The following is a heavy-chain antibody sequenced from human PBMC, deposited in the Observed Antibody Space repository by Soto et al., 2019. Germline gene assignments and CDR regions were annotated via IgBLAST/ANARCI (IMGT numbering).Heavy chain of an antibody. CDR3: AHGILRTLLGLVTTTAVYFDF. V-gene: IGHV2-5*02. CDR1: GFSLTTSGVG. D-gene: IGHD3-3*01. J-gene: IGHJ4*02. Sequence: QITLNASGPTVVKPAETLTLTCTFSGFSLTTSGVGVGWIRQSPGKAPEWLALIYWDDDKRYSASLKSRLTITKDTSKNQVVLTIASVDPADTATYIGAHGILRTLLGLVTTTAVYFDFWGQGTPVVFSS. CDR2: IYWDDDK.